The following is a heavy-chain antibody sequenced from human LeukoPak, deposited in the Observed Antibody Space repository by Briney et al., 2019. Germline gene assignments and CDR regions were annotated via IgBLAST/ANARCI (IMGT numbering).Heavy chain of an antibody. CDR3: ARAQRGYSYGHTFDY. D-gene: IGHD5-18*01. CDR2: IIPIFGTA. V-gene: IGHV1-69*06. J-gene: IGHJ4*02. Sequence: GASVKVSCKASGGTFSSYAISWVRQAPGQGLEWMGGIIPIFGTANYAQKFQGRVTITADKSTSTAYMELSSLRSEDTAVYYCARAQRGYSYGHTFDYWGQGTLVTVSS. CDR1: GGTFSSYA.